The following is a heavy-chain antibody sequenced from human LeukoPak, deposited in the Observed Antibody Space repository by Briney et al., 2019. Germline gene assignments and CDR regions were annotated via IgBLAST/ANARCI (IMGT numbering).Heavy chain of an antibody. CDR2: IYTSGST. V-gene: IGHV4-4*07. J-gene: IGHJ3*02. Sequence: SETLSLTCTVSGGSISIYYWSWIRQPAGKGLEWIGRIYTSGSTNYNPSLKSRVTISVDKSKNQFSLKLSSVTAADTAVYYCARLDYGDYAFAFDIWGQGTMVTVSS. D-gene: IGHD4-17*01. CDR3: ARLDYGDYAFAFDI. CDR1: GGSISIYY.